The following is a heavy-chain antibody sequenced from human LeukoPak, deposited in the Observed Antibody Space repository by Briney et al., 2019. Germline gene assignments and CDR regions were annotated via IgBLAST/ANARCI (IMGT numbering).Heavy chain of an antibody. CDR2: IRFDGSNK. Sequence: PGGSLRLSCAASGFTFSSYGMHWVRQAPGKGPEWVAFIRFDGSNKYYADSVKGRFTISRDNSKNTLYLQMNSLRAEDTAVYYCAKDVAATKPNAFDIWGQGTMVTVSS. J-gene: IGHJ3*02. V-gene: IGHV3-30*02. D-gene: IGHD2-15*01. CDR1: GFTFSSYG. CDR3: AKDVAATKPNAFDI.